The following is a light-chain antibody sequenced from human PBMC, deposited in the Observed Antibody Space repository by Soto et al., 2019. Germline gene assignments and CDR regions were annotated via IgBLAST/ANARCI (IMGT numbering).Light chain of an antibody. J-gene: IGLJ2*01. CDR2: EVS. V-gene: IGLV2-8*01. CDR1: SSDVGGYNY. Sequence: QSVLTQPPSASGSPGQSVTTSCTGTSSDVGGYNYVSWYQQHPGKAPKLMIYEVSKRPSGVPDRFSGSKSGNTASLTVSGLQAEDEADYYCSSYAGSNNYVFGGGTKLTVL. CDR3: SSYAGSNNYV.